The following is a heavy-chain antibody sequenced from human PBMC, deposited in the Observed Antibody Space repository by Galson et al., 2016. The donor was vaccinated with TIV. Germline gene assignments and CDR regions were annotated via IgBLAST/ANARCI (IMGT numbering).Heavy chain of an antibody. D-gene: IGHD3-3*01. J-gene: IGHJ6*02. CDR1: GYTFENYG. CDR3: ARDLRCYEHLTDAFYYDALDV. CDR2: ISIYNGKT. V-gene: IGHV1-18*01. Sequence: SVKVSCKASGYTFENYGISWVRQAPGQGLEWMGWISIYNGKTNYAQKFQDKVTMTTDTFASTGYLEVRNLRSDDTAIYYCARDLRCYEHLTDAFYYDALDVWGRGTTVTVSS.